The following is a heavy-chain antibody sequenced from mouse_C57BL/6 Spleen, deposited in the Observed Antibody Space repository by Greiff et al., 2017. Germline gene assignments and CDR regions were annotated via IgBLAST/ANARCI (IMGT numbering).Heavy chain of an antibody. CDR3: AILYDYDEPY. J-gene: IGHJ3*01. D-gene: IGHD2-4*01. V-gene: IGHV7-3*01. Sequence: EVQGVESGGGLVQPGGSLSLSCAASGFTFTDYYMSWVRQPPGKALEWLGFIRNKANGYTTEYSASVKGRFTISRENSPRILYLQMNALRAEDSAAYYCAILYDYDEPYWGQGTLVTVSA. CDR2: IRNKANGYTT. CDR1: GFTFTDYY.